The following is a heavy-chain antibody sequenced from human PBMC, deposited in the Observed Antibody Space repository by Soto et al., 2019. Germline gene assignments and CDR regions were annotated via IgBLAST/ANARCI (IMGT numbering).Heavy chain of an antibody. J-gene: IGHJ6*03. D-gene: IGHD3-3*01. CDR2: IYPGDSDT. V-gene: IGHV5-51*01. CDR3: ARHRILGDFIPDYYYCYMDV. Sequence: PGESLKISCKGSGYSFTSYWIGWVRQMPGKGLEWMGIIYPGDSDTRYSPSFQGQVTISADKSISTAYLQWSSLKASDTAMYYCARHRILGDFIPDYYYCYMDVWGKGITVTVSS. CDR1: GYSFTSYW.